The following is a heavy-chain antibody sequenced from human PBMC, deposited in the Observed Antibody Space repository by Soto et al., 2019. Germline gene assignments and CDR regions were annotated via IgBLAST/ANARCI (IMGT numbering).Heavy chain of an antibody. CDR1: GASIRSTDYY. Sequence: SEALSLTCTVSGASIRSTDYYWSWIRQAPGKGLEWIGYVYYTGSTYYNPSLMSRLTISVDTSKNQFSLKLTSVTAAETAVYYCVRTAREGAVAPHWFDRWGQGTQVTVSS. CDR2: VYYTGST. V-gene: IGHV4-30-4*01. CDR3: VRTAREGAVAPHWFDR. D-gene: IGHD2-21*02. J-gene: IGHJ5*02.